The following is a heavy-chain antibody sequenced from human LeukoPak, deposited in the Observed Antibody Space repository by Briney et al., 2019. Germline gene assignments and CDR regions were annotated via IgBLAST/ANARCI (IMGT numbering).Heavy chain of an antibody. CDR3: ARGGKAAAPNYYYYGMDV. V-gene: IGHV4-59*01. D-gene: IGHD6-13*01. CDR1: GGSISSYY. Sequence: SETLSLTCTVSGGSISSYYWSWIRQPPGKGLEWIGYIYYSGGTNYNPSLKSRVTISVDTSKNQFSLKLNSVTAADTAVYYCARGGKAAAPNYYYYGMDVWGQGTTVTVSS. J-gene: IGHJ6*02. CDR2: IYYSGGT.